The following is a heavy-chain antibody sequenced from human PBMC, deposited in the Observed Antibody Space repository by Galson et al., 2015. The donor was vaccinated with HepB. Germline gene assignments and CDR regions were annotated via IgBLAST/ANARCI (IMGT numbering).Heavy chain of an antibody. D-gene: IGHD6-19*01. J-gene: IGHJ4*02. CDR1: GFSFNSNA. V-gene: IGHV3-23*01. CDR3: AKRLGNIALAAAIDY. Sequence: SLRLSCAASGFSFNSNAMSWVRQAPGKGLEWVSSISGTGAATYYAESVKGRFTISRDNSKSTLYLQMNSLRADDTATYYCAKRLGNIALAAAIDYWDQGTLVTVSS. CDR2: ISGTGAAT.